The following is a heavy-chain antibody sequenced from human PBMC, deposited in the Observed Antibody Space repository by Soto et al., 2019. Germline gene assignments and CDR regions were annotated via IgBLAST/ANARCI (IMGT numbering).Heavy chain of an antibody. J-gene: IGHJ4*02. CDR1: GFTFSNYA. D-gene: IGHD6-25*01. Sequence: EVQLLESGGGLVQPGGSLRLSCAASGFTFSNYAMSWVRQAPGKGLEWVSAISGGGGTTYYAGSVKGRFTISRDNSKNTLSLQMNSLRAEDTAVYYCAKFFVETGESSGWPWSFHYWGQGTLVTVSS. V-gene: IGHV3-23*01. CDR3: AKFFVETGESSGWPWSFHY. CDR2: ISGGGGTT.